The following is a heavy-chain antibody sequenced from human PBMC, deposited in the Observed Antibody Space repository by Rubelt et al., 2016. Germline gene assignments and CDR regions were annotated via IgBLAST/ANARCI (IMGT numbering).Heavy chain of an antibody. D-gene: IGHD4-17*01. V-gene: IGHV4-31*03. J-gene: IGHJ5*02. CDR3: ARGDGDYAHH. Sequence: QVQLQESGPGLVKPSQTLSLTCTVSGDSVGSGAYYWRWVRQSPGTGLAWIGHTSSSGPTYYTPPLHTRPTISLDKSKNQISRKLGSGTAADTAGYYGARGDGDYAHHWGQGTLVTVSS. CDR1: GDSVGSGAYY. CDR2: TSSSGPT.